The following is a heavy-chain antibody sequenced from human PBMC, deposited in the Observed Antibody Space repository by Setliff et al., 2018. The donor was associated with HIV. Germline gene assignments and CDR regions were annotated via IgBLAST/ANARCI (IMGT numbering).Heavy chain of an antibody. Sequence: ESLKISCKGSGYSFTSYWIGWVRQMPGKGLEWMGIIYPGDSDTRYSPSFQGQVTISADKSINTAYVQWSSLEASDTAMYYCASPGYCSSPNCMNVFNFWGQGTMVTVSS. CDR3: ASPGYCSSPNCMNVFNF. J-gene: IGHJ3*01. V-gene: IGHV5-51*01. CDR1: GYSFTSYW. D-gene: IGHD2-2*01. CDR2: IYPGDSDT.